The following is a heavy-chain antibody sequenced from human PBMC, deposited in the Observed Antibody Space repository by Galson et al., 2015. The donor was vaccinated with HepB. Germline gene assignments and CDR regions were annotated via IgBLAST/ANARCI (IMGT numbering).Heavy chain of an antibody. J-gene: IGHJ6*02. CDR3: ARVPRTTRGYYYYGMDV. CDR1: GFSLSASGMC. D-gene: IGHD4-17*01. Sequence: PALVKPTQTLTLTCTFSGFSLSASGMCVSWIRQPPGKALEWLALIDWDDDKYYSTSLKTRLTISKDTSKNQVVLTMTNMDPVDTATYYCARVPRTTRGYYYYGMDVWGQGTTVTVSS. V-gene: IGHV2-70*01. CDR2: IDWDDDK.